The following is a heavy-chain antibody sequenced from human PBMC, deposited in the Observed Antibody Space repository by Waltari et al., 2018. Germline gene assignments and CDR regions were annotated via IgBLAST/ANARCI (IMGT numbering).Heavy chain of an antibody. J-gene: IGHJ6*02. V-gene: IGHV3-74*01. CDR2: ISSDGSTI. CDR1: GCPCSSYW. Sequence: EVQLVESGGGLVQPGGSLRLCCGASGCPCSSYWRTWVRQAPGKALGWVSCISSDGSTINYADSVRGRFTISRDNTKNTLSLQMNSLRAEDTAVYYCARGMGYGMDVWGQGTTVTVSS. CDR3: ARGMGYGMDV. D-gene: IGHD2-8*01.